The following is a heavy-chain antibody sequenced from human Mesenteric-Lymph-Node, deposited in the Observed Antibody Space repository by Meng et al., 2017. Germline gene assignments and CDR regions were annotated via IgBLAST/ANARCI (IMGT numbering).Heavy chain of an antibody. Sequence: ESLKISCTVSGGSISSYYWSWIRQPPGKGLEWIGYIYYSGSTNYNPSLKSRVTISVDTSKNQFSLKLSSVTAADTAVYYCARFSGSYDYWGQGTLVTVSS. V-gene: IGHV4-59*01. J-gene: IGHJ4*02. CDR1: GGSISSYY. CDR3: ARFSGSYDY. D-gene: IGHD1-26*01. CDR2: IYYSGST.